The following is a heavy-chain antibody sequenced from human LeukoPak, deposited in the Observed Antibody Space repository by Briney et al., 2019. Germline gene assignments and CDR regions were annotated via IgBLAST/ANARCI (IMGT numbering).Heavy chain of an antibody. CDR2: IFGRGGSP. D-gene: IGHD5-18*01. CDR1: GFTFGSHA. CDR3: GKTTVGYSSGQKPAWPVDY. V-gene: IGHV3-23*01. Sequence: PGGSLRLSCEASGFTFGSHAMYWVRQAPGKGLEWVAGIFGRGGSPHYADPVKGRFTISRDNSRNTVYLQINSLRVEDTAVYYCGKTTVGYSSGQKPAWPVDYWGQGTLVTVSS. J-gene: IGHJ4*02.